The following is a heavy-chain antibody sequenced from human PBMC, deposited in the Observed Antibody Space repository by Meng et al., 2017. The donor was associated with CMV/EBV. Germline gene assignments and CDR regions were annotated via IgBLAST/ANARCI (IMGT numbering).Heavy chain of an antibody. CDR1: GFTFSDYY. J-gene: IGHJ4*02. Sequence: GESLKISCAASGFTFSDYYMSWIRQAPGKGLEWVSYISSSGSTIYYADSVKGRFTISRDNAKNSLYRQMNSLRAEDTAVYYCARARGGYYFDYWGQGTLVTVSS. D-gene: IGHD3-10*01. CDR2: ISSSGSTI. CDR3: ARARGGYYFDY. V-gene: IGHV3-11*01.